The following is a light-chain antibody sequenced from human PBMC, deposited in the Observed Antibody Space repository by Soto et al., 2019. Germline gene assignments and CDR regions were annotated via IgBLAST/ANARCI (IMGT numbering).Light chain of an antibody. CDR3: QQYNDWPPV. Sequence: ETVMTQSPATVSVSLGEGATLSCRASQSVKTNLAWYQKRPGQAPRLLIHGASTRATDIPARFSGSGSGTEFTLTISSLQSEDFAVYFCQQYNDWPPVFGQGTRVDI. CDR1: QSVKTN. J-gene: IGKJ1*01. V-gene: IGKV3-15*01. CDR2: GAS.